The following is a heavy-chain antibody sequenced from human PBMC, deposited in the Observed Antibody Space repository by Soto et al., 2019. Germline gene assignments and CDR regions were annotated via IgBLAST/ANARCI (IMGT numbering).Heavy chain of an antibody. J-gene: IGHJ4*02. V-gene: IGHV2-5*02. CDR3: AHRPPLLWFWELRRTIYYFDY. CDR2: IYWDDDK. Sequence: QITLKESGPTLVKPTQTLTLTCTFSGFSLSTSGVGVGWIRQPPGKALEWLALIYWDDDKRYSPSLKSRLTTTTDTSKNQVVLTMTDMAPVDTATYYCAHRPPLLWFWELRRTIYYFDYWGQGTLVTVSS. D-gene: IGHD3-10*01. CDR1: GFSLSTSGVG.